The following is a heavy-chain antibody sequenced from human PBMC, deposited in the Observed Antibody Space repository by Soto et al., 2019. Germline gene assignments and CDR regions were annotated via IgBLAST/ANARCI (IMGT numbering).Heavy chain of an antibody. Sequence: QVRLQESGPGLVKSSQTLSLTCPVSGGSINSADDYWSWILQPPGKGLEWIGYIYHSVSIYYNPSLGSRLSMSVDTSKTQFSLKLSSVPAADTAGYYCAAVASRKLTFAFYCVDVWGQGTTVTVSS. J-gene: IGHJ6*02. CDR1: GGSINSADDY. V-gene: IGHV4-30-4*01. CDR3: AAVASRKLTFAFYCVDV. CDR2: IYHSVSI. D-gene: IGHD3-3*02.